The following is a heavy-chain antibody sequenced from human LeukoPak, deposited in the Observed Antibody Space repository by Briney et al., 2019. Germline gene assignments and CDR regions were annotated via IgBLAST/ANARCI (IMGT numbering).Heavy chain of an antibody. Sequence: SQTLSLTCTVSGGSISSGGYYWSWIRQHPGKGLEWVGYIYYSGSTYYNPSLKSRVTISVDTSRNQFSLRLSSVTAADTAVYYCARRSEYHWFDPWGQGTLVTVSS. CDR1: GGSISSGGYY. CDR3: ARRSEYHWFDP. CDR2: IYYSGST. J-gene: IGHJ5*02. D-gene: IGHD2-2*01. V-gene: IGHV4-31*03.